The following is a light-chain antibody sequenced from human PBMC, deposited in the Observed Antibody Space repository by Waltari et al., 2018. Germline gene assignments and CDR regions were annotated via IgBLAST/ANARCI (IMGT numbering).Light chain of an antibody. V-gene: IGKV1-9*01. CDR3: QQLNSYPPRIT. CDR1: QGISSY. Sequence: DIQLTQSPSFLYASVGDRVTITCRASQGISSYLAWYQQKPGKAPKLLIYAASTLQSGVPSRFSGSGSGTEFTLTISSLQPEDFATYYCQQLNSYPPRITFGPGTKVDIK. CDR2: AAS. J-gene: IGKJ3*01.